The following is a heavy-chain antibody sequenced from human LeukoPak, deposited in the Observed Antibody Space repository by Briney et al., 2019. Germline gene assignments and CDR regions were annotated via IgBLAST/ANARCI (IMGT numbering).Heavy chain of an antibody. V-gene: IGHV4-59*01. D-gene: IGHD3-16*02. CDR3: ARGGYRSYYYVDV. CDR2: MYYTGSS. CDR1: GGSISTYF. Sequence: SETLSLTCSVSGGSISTYFWTWIWQAPGKGLEWIGYMYYTGSSNYNPSLESRVAISIDTSKNQFSLKLTSVTPADTAVYYCARGGYRSYYYVDVWGKGTTVIVSS. J-gene: IGHJ6*03.